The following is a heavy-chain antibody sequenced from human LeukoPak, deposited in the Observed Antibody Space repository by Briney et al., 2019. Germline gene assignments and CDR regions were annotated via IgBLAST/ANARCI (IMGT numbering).Heavy chain of an antibody. CDR1: GYTFTSYW. CDR2: IYPGDSDT. V-gene: IGHV5-51*01. CDR3: ATLQGGYYYDSSGYYFDY. D-gene: IGHD3-22*01. J-gene: IGHJ4*02. Sequence: GESLKISCKGSGYTFTSYWIAWVRQMPGKGLEWMRIIYPGDSDTRYSPSFQGQVTISADKSISTAYLQWSSLKASDTAMYYCATLQGGYYYDSSGYYFDYWGQGTLVTVSS.